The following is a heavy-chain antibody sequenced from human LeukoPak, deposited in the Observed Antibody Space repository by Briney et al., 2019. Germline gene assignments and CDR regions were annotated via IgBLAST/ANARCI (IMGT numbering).Heavy chain of an antibody. CDR2: ISAGGGST. Sequence: GGSLRLSCAASGSTFSSYAMSWVRQAPGKGLEWVSTISAGGGSTYDADSVKGRFTIARDNSQNTLHLQMNSLRAEDTAVYYCAKAKTPFVVVTAVDSWGQGTLVTVSS. CDR1: GSTFSSYA. CDR3: AKAKTPFVVVTAVDS. D-gene: IGHD2-21*02. J-gene: IGHJ4*02. V-gene: IGHV3-23*01.